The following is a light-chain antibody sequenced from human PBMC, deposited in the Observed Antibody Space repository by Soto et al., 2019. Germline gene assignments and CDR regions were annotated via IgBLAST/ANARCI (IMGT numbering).Light chain of an antibody. J-gene: IGKJ1*01. CDR2: DAS. V-gene: IGKV3-15*01. CDR1: QSVSNT. CDR3: QQYNNWPWT. Sequence: EIVMTQSPATLSVSPGERATLSYRASQSVSNTLAWYQQKPGQAPRLLIYDASTRATGIPARFSGSGSGTDFTLTISSVQSEDFAVYYCQQYNNWPWTFGQGTKVDIK.